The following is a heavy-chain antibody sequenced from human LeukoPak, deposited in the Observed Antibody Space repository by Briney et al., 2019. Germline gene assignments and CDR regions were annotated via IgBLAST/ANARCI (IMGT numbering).Heavy chain of an antibody. V-gene: IGHV3-72*01. CDR2: ARNKPNSDTT. CDR3: AREKYSYDSSGYDY. Sequence: PGGSLRLSCAASGFFFSDHYMDWVRQAPGKGLEWVGRARNKPNSDTTDYAASVKGRFTISRDDPENSLYLQMNNLKTDDTAVYYCAREKYSYDSSGYDYWGQGTLVTVSS. J-gene: IGHJ4*02. D-gene: IGHD3-22*01. CDR1: GFFFSDHY.